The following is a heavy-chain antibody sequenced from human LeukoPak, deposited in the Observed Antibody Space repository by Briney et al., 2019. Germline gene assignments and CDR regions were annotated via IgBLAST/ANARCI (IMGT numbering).Heavy chain of an antibody. CDR2: IYHSGST. CDR1: GYSINSGYY. CDR3: ARVGRGSSGWFGPDY. J-gene: IGHJ4*02. V-gene: IGHV4-38-2*01. D-gene: IGHD6-19*01. Sequence: ASETLSRTCAVSGYSINSGYYWGWIRQSPGTGLEWIGSIYHSGSTYNNPSLKSRITISVGTSKNQFSLKLSSVTAADTAVYYCARVGRGSSGWFGPDYWGKGTLVTVSS.